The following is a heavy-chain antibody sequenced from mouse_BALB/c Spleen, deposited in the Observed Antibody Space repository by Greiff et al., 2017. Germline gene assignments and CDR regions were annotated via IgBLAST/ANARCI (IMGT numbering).Heavy chain of an antibody. J-gene: IGHJ4*01. CDR3: ARDRDPHYRDYAMDY. CDR1: GYSITSGYY. CDR2: ISYDGSN. V-gene: IGHV3-6*02. Sequence: ESGPGLVKPSQSLSLTCSVTGYSITSGYYWNWIRQFPGNKLEWMGYISYDGSNNYNPSLKNRISITRDTSKNQFFLKLNSVTTEDTATYYCARDRDPHYRDYAMDYWGQGTSVTVSS. D-gene: IGHD2-14*01.